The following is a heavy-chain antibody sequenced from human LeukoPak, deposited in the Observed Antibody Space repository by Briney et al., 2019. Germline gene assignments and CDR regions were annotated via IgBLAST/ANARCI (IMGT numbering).Heavy chain of an antibody. V-gene: IGHV3-7*03. J-gene: IGHJ3*02. CDR3: AREGGNPHDAFDI. CDR2: IKHTGSEK. D-gene: IGHD4-23*01. Sequence: GGSLRLSCAASGFTFSSYWMSWVRQAPGKGLEWVANIKHTGSEKYYVDSVKGRFTLSRDNAKNSLYLQMNSLRAEDTAVYYCAREGGNPHDAFDIWGQGTMVTVSS. CDR1: GFTFSSYW.